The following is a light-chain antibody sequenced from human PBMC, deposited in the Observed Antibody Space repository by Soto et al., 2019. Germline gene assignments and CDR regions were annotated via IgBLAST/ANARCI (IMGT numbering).Light chain of an antibody. Sequence: EIVLTQSPGTLSLSPGERATLSCRASQSVRSSYLAWYQQRPGQAPRLLIYAASSRATGIPDRFSGSGSGTDFTLTISRLEPEEFAVYYCHQYGSSPPGTFGGGTKVEIK. CDR2: AAS. J-gene: IGKJ4*01. CDR1: QSVRSSY. V-gene: IGKV3-20*01. CDR3: HQYGSSPPGT.